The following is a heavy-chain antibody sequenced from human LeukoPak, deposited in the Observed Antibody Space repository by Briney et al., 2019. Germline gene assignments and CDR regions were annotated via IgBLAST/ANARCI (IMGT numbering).Heavy chain of an antibody. V-gene: IGHV4-59*08. CDR3: AGHHPRNTVDF. Sequence: SETLSLTCTVSGGSISSYYWSWIRQPPGKGPEWIEYIYYTGTTNYNPSLKSRVTISLDTSKNQFSLKLSSVTAADTAVYYCAGHHPRNTVDFWGQGTLVTVSS. CDR1: GGSISSYY. J-gene: IGHJ4*02. D-gene: IGHD2/OR15-2a*01. CDR2: IYYTGTT.